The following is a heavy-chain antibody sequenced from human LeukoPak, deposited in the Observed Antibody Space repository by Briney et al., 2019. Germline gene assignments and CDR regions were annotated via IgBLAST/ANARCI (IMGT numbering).Heavy chain of an antibody. CDR2: ISAYNGNT. J-gene: IGHJ4*02. D-gene: IGHD1-26*01. CDR1: GYTFTSYG. Sequence: VASVKVSCKASGYTFTSYGISWVRQAPGQGLEWMGWISAYNGNTNYAQKFQGRVTMTRDTSISTAYMELSRLRYDETAVYYCAREGNEGGTTTGFDYWGQGTLVTVSS. V-gene: IGHV1-18*01. CDR3: AREGNEGGTTTGFDY.